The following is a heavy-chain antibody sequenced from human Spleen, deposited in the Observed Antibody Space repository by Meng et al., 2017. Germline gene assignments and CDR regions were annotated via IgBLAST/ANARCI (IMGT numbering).Heavy chain of an antibody. J-gene: IGHJ4*02. CDR2: IYDSGYT. V-gene: IGHV4-30-4*01. CDR1: GGSMSSGDYY. D-gene: IGHD2-21*01. CDR3: ARERGILVGNNNFDY. Sequence: QVQLQESGPRLVKPSQTLSLTCTVSGGSMSSGDYYWSWIRQPPGKGLEWIGYIYDSGYTYYNPSLKSRVTISVDTSKNQFSLKLSSVTAADTAVYYCARERGILVGNNNFDYWGQGTLVTVSS.